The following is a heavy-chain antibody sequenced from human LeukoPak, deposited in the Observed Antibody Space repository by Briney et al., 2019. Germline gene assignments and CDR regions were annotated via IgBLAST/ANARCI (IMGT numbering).Heavy chain of an antibody. Sequence: PSQTLSLTCTVSGGSISSGSYYWSWIRQPAGTGLEWIGRIYTSGSTNYNPSLKSRVTISVDTSKNQFSLKLSSVTAADTAVYYCARGAGNYGSGSPQYVRVWGQGTLVTVSS. J-gene: IGHJ4*02. CDR2: IYTSGST. D-gene: IGHD3-10*01. CDR1: GGSISSGSYY. CDR3: ARGAGNYGSGSPQYVRV. V-gene: IGHV4-61*02.